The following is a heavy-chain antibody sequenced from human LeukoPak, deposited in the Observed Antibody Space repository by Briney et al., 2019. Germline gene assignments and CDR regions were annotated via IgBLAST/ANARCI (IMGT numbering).Heavy chain of an antibody. V-gene: IGHV3-30-3*01. Sequence: GGSLRLSCAASGFTFSSYAMHWVRQAPGKGLEWVAVISYDGSNKYYADSVKGRFTISRDNPKNTLYLQMNSLRAEDTAVYYCARVPWAGAMVRGVGWFDPWGQGTLVTVSS. CDR1: GFTFSSYA. CDR2: ISYDGSNK. J-gene: IGHJ5*02. D-gene: IGHD3-10*01. CDR3: ARVPWAGAMVRGVGWFDP.